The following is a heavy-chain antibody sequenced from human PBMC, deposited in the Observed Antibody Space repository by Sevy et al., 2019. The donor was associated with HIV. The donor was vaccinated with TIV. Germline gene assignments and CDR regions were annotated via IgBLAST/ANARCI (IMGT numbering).Heavy chain of an antibody. V-gene: IGHV4-31*03. J-gene: IGHJ2*01. Sequence: SETLSLTCTVSGGSISSGGYYWSWIRQHPGKGLEWIGYIYYSGSTYYNPSLKSRVTISVDTSKNQFSLKLSSVTAADTAVYYCASYYDSSGYPWLYFDLWGRRTLVTVSS. D-gene: IGHD3-22*01. CDR2: IYYSGST. CDR1: GGSISSGGYY. CDR3: ASYYDSSGYPWLYFDL.